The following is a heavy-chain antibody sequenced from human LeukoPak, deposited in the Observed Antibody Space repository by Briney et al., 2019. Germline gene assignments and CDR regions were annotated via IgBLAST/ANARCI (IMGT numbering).Heavy chain of an antibody. CDR3: AKRGIVIRAVIIIGFHKEAYYFDY. CDR2: ISERGGST. CDR1: GITLSNYG. J-gene: IGHJ4*02. V-gene: IGHV3-23*01. D-gene: IGHD3-10*01. Sequence: PGGSLRLSCVVSGITLSNYGMSWVRQAPGKGLEWVSGISERGGSTNSADSVKGRFIISRDTSKNTVYLQMNSLRVEDTAVYFCAKRGIVIRAVIIIGFHKEAYYFDYWGQGILVTVSS.